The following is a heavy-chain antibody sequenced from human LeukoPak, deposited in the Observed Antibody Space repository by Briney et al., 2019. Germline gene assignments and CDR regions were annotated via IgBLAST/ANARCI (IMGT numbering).Heavy chain of an antibody. D-gene: IGHD2-2*01. CDR2: ISGSGGST. V-gene: IGHV3-23*01. Sequence: GSLRLSCAASXFTFSSYAMSWVRQAPGKGLEWVSAISGSGGSTYYADSVKGRFTISRDNSKNTLYLQMNSLRAEDTAVYYCAKVKGYCSSTSCPYYFDYWGQGTLVTVSS. CDR3: AKVKGYCSSTSCPYYFDY. J-gene: IGHJ4*02. CDR1: XFTFSSYA.